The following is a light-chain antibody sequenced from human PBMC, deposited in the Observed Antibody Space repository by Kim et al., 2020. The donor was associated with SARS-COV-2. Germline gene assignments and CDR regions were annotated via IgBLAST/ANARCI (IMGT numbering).Light chain of an antibody. CDR1: SSDVGGYNY. CDR3: SSYTSSSTLVV. CDR2: DVS. V-gene: IGLV2-14*03. Sequence: QSITISCIGTSSDVGGYNYVSWYQQHPGKAPKPMIYDVSNRPSGVSNRFSGSKSGNTASLTISGLQAEDEADYYCSSYTSSSTLVVFGGGTQLTVL. J-gene: IGLJ2*01.